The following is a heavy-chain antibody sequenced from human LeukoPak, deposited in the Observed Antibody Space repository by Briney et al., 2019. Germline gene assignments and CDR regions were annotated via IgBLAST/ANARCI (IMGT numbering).Heavy chain of an antibody. J-gene: IGHJ4*02. V-gene: IGHV4-39*01. CDR3: AALGYDSPVVSDY. Sequence: SETLSLTCTVSGGSISSSGYYWDCIRQPPGKGLEWIGTIYYSGNTYYNPSLKSRVTISVDSCKNQFSLKLSSVTAADTAVYYCAALGYDSPVVSDYWGQGTLVTVSS. CDR2: IYYSGNT. CDR1: GGSISSSGYY. D-gene: IGHD3-22*01.